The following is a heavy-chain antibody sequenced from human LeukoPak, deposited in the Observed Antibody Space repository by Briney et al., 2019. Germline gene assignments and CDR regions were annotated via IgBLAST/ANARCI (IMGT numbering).Heavy chain of an antibody. CDR1: GFTFSSYA. V-gene: IGHV3-23*01. CDR3: AKHLYDSSGYYSDY. D-gene: IGHD3-22*01. J-gene: IGHJ4*02. Sequence: GGSLRLSCAASGFTFSSYAMSWVRQAPGKGLEWVSAISGSGGSTYYADSVKGRFTISRDNSKNTLYLQMNSLGAEDTAVYYCAKHLYDSSGYYSDYWGQGTLVTVSS. CDR2: ISGSGGST.